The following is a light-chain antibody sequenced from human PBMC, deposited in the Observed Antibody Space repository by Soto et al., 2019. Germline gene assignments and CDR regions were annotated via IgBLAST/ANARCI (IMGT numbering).Light chain of an antibody. V-gene: IGLV2-14*01. J-gene: IGLJ1*01. CDR3: SSYTSSNTYV. CDR1: SSDVGNYNY. Sequence: LTQPASVSGSPGQSIAISCTGTSSDVGNYNYVSWYQQHPGKAPKLMIHDVSNRPSGVSDRFSGSKSGNTASLTISGLQAEDGADYYCSSYTSSNTYVFGTGTKVTVL. CDR2: DVS.